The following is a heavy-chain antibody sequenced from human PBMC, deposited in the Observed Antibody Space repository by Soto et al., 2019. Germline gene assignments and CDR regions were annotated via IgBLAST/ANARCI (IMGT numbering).Heavy chain of an antibody. D-gene: IGHD3-3*01. CDR1: GFTFSSYG. V-gene: IGHV3-33*01. Sequence: GGSLRLSCAASGFTFSSYGMRWVRQAPGKGLEWVAVIWYDGSNKYYADSVKGRFTISRDNSKNTLYLQMNSLRAEDTAVYYCASTGDFWSGSLGWFDPWGQGTLVTVSS. CDR2: IWYDGSNK. J-gene: IGHJ5*02. CDR3: ASTGDFWSGSLGWFDP.